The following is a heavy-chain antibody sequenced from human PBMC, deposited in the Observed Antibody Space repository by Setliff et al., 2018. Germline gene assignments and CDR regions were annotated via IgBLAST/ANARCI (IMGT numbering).Heavy chain of an antibody. J-gene: IGHJ5*02. CDR3: ASGVPNYDFWSGYYTGSYWFDP. CDR2: IYTSGST. V-gene: IGHV4-61*02. D-gene: IGHD3-3*01. CDR1: GGSISSGSYY. Sequence: SETLSLTCTVSGGSISSGSYYWSWIRQPAGKGLEWIGRIYTSGSTNYNPSLKSRVTISVDTSKNQFSLKLSSVTAADTAVYYCASGVPNYDFWSGYYTGSYWFDPWGQGTLVTVSS.